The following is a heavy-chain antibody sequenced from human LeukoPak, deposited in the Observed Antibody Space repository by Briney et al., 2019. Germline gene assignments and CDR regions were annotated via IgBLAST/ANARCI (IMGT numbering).Heavy chain of an antibody. CDR1: GFTFDDYA. V-gene: IGHV3-43*02. CDR2: ISGDGGST. D-gene: IGHD3-22*01. J-gene: IGHJ4*02. Sequence: PGGSLRLSCAASGFTFDDYAMHSVRQAPGKGLEWVSLISGDGGSTYYADSVKGRFTISRDNSKNSLYLQMNSLGTEDTALYYCAKDMVDYYDSSGYFDYWGQGTLVTVSS. CDR3: AKDMVDYYDSSGYFDY.